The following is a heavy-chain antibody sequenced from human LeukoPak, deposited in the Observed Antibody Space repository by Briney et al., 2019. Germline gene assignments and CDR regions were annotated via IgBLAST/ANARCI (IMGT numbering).Heavy chain of an antibody. D-gene: IGHD2-15*01. J-gene: IGHJ4*02. Sequence: SETLSLTCAVYGGSFSGYYWSWIRQPPGKGLEWIGEINHSGSTNYNPSLKSRVTISVDTSKNQFSLKLSSVTAADTAVYYRASVADIYCSGGSCYPGPLYYWGQGTLVTVSS. CDR1: GGSFSGYY. CDR2: INHSGST. CDR3: ASVADIYCSGGSCYPGPLYY. V-gene: IGHV4-34*01.